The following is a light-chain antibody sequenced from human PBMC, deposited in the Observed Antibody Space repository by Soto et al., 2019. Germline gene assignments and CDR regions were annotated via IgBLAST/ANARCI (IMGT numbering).Light chain of an antibody. J-gene: IGKJ1*01. CDR2: DAS. CDR3: QQYNSYPQT. V-gene: IGKV1-5*01. CDR1: QSISSW. Sequence: IQMTQSPSTVSATVGDRVTITCRASQSISSWLAWYQQKPGKAPKLLIYDASSLESGVPSRFSGSGSGTEFTLTISSLQPDDFATYYCQQYNSYPQTFGQGTMVDIK.